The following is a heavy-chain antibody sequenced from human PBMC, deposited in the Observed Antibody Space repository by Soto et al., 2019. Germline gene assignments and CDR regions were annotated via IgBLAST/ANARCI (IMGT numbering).Heavy chain of an antibody. Sequence: SLRLSCAASGFTFDDYAMHWVRQVLGKGLEWVSSISWNSGNIGYADSVKGRFTTSRDNAKNSLYLQMNSLRPEYTALYYCVRSKGGYSYGTPFDYWGQGTLVTVSS. V-gene: IGHV3-9*01. CDR3: VRSKGGYSYGTPFDY. CDR2: ISWNSGNI. D-gene: IGHD5-18*01. CDR1: GFTFDDYA. J-gene: IGHJ4*02.